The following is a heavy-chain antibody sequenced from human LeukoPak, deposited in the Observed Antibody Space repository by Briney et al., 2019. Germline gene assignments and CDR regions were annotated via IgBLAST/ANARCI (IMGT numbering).Heavy chain of an antibody. J-gene: IGHJ4*02. V-gene: IGHV3-23*01. Sequence: SGGSLRLSCAASGFTFSSYAMSWVRQAPGKGLEWVSAISGSGGSTYYADSVKGRFTISRDNSKNTLYLQMNSLRAEDTAVYYCAKSSGYSYGSIDYWGQGTLVTVSS. CDR3: AKSSGYSYGSIDY. CDR1: GFTFSSYA. D-gene: IGHD5-18*01. CDR2: ISGSGGST.